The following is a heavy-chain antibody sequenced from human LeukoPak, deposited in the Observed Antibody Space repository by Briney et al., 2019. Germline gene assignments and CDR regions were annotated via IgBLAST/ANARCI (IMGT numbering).Heavy chain of an antibody. CDR3: ARGLSMGAFDY. V-gene: IGHV3-30-3*01. Sequence: GGSLRLSCAASGFTFSSYAMHWVRQAPGKGLEWVAVISYDGSNKYYADSVKGRFTISRDNAKNSLYLQMNSLRAEDTAVYYCARGLSMGAFDYWGQGTLVTVSS. D-gene: IGHD3-16*01. CDR2: ISYDGSNK. J-gene: IGHJ4*02. CDR1: GFTFSSYA.